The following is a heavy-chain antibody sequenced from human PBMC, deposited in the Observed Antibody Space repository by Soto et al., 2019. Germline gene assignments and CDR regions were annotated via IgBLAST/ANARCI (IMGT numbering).Heavy chain of an antibody. D-gene: IGHD3-22*01. J-gene: IGHJ6*04. CDR3: ATGRYQESSGYYYLLYYYCMDG. CDR2: IIPIFGTA. Sequence: SVKVSCKASGLTFSSYAISWVRQASGRGLEWMGGIIPIFGTANYAQKFQGRVTITAGKSTSTDYMELSIPRPEDTAVCYCATGRYQESSGYYYLLYYYCMDGWDKWGKGTVAS. CDR1: GLTFSSYA. V-gene: IGHV1-69*06.